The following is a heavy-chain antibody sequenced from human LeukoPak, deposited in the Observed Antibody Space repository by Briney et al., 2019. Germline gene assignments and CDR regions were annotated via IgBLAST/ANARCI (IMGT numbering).Heavy chain of an antibody. CDR2: IYYSGST. J-gene: IGHJ1*01. D-gene: IGHD6-13*01. Sequence: PSETLSLTCTVSGGSISSYYWSWIRQPPGKGLEWIGYIYYSGSTNYNPSLKSRVTISVDTSKNQFSLKLSSVTAADPAVYYCARVRIAAAGTGYFQHWGQGTLVTVSS. V-gene: IGHV4-59*01. CDR3: ARVRIAAAGTGYFQH. CDR1: GGSISSYY.